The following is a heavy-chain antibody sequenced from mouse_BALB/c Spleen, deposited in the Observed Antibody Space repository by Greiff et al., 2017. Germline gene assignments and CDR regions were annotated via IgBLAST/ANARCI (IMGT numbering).Heavy chain of an antibody. D-gene: IGHD1-1*01. Sequence: VQLQQPGAELVKPGASVKLSCKASGYTFTSYWMHWVKQRPGQGLEWIGEINPSNGRTNYNEKFKSKATLTVDKSSSTAYMQLSSLTSEDSAVYYCARLDYYGSSYDYAMDYWGQGTSVTVSS. CDR2: INPSNGRT. CDR1: GYTFTSYW. J-gene: IGHJ4*01. V-gene: IGHV1S81*02. CDR3: ARLDYYGSSYDYAMDY.